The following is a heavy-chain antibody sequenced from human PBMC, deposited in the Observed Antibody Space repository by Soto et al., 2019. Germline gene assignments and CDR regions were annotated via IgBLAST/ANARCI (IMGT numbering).Heavy chain of an antibody. Sequence: GASVKVSCKASGYTFTGYYMHWVRQAPGQGLEWMGWINPNSGGTNYAQKFQGWVTMTRDTSISTAYMELSRLRSDDTAVYYCARQPLAAAGMMDVWGQGTTVTVSS. CDR2: INPNSGGT. J-gene: IGHJ6*02. CDR1: GYTFTGYY. CDR3: ARQPLAAAGMMDV. V-gene: IGHV1-2*04. D-gene: IGHD6-13*01.